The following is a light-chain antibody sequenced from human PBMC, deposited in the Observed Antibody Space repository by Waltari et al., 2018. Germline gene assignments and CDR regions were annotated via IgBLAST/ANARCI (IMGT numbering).Light chain of an antibody. CDR2: DDY. CDR1: NIGIKS. J-gene: IGLJ2*01. Sequence: SFVVTQPPSLSVAPGETASLTCEGYNIGIKSVHWYQQKPGQAPVLVVFDDYDRPSGIPARFLGSNSRNTATLKITKVEAGDEADYYCQVWESSSEVVFGGGTKLTVL. V-gene: IGLV3-21*02. CDR3: QVWESSSEVV.